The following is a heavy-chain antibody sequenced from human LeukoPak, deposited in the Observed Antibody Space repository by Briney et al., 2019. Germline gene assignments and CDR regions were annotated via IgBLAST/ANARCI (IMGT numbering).Heavy chain of an antibody. J-gene: IGHJ4*02. V-gene: IGHV3-53*01. CDR2: IYDGGNT. Sequence: PGGSLRLSCAASGFIVSSNYMSWVRQAPGKGLDWVSIIYDGGNTYYADSVKGRFTISRDRSKNTLYLQMNSLRAEDTAVYYCARAQSRYSGYDSFPFDYWGQGTLVTVSS. CDR3: ARAQSRYSGYDSFPFDY. CDR1: GFIVSSNY. D-gene: IGHD5-12*01.